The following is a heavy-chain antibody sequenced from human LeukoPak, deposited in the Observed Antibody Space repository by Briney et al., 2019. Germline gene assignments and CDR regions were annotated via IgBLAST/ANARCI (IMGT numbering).Heavy chain of an antibody. CDR1: GYIFTNNA. CDR3: ARPRGSGWRNDKYYFDY. CDR2: INTNTRNP. V-gene: IGHV7-4-1*02. J-gene: IGHJ4*02. Sequence: ASVKVSCKASGYIFTNNAMNWVRQAPGQGLEWMGWINTNTRNPTYAQGFTGRFVFSLDTSVSTAYLQISSLKAEDTAVYYCARPRGSGWRNDKYYFDYWGQGTLVTVSS. D-gene: IGHD6-19*01.